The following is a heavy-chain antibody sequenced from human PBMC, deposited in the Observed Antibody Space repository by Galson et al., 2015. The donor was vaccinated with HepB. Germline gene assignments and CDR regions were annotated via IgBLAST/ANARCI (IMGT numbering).Heavy chain of an antibody. CDR2: ISSSSSYI. CDR1: GFTFSSYS. V-gene: IGHV3-21*01. CDR3: ARVGVGTTVGWFDP. D-gene: IGHD1-26*01. J-gene: IGHJ5*02. Sequence: SLRLSCAASGFTFSSYSMNWVRQAPGKGLEWVSSISSSSSYIYYADSVKGRFTISRDNAKNSLYLQMNSLRAEDTAVYYCARVGVGTTVGWFDPRGQGTLVTVSS.